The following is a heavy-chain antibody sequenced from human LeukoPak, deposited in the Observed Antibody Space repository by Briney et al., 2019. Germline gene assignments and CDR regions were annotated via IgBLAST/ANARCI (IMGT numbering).Heavy chain of an antibody. CDR1: GVSISSSSYY. D-gene: IGHD1-26*01. CDR2: IYYSGST. J-gene: IGHJ4*02. V-gene: IGHV4-39*01. Sequence: SETLSLTCTVSGVSISSSSYYWGWIRQPPGKGLEWIGSIYYSGSTYYNPSLKSRVTMSVDTSENQSSLKLSSVTAADTAVYYCARIVGASDYWGQGTLVTVSS. CDR3: ARIVGASDY.